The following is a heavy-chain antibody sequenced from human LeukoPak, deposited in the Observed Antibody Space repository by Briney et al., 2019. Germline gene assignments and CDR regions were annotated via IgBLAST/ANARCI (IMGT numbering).Heavy chain of an antibody. D-gene: IGHD4-17*01. CDR1: GFTFSRHW. V-gene: IGHV3-7*01. CDR2: IKQDGSES. CDR3: VRDGDNLGRDFDY. J-gene: IGHJ4*02. Sequence: GGSLRLSCAASGFTFSRHWMAWVRQAPGKGLEWVASIKQDGSESYYVDSVKGRFTISRDNAKNALYLQMNSLRAEDTAVYYCVRDGDNLGRDFDYWGQGTLVTVSS.